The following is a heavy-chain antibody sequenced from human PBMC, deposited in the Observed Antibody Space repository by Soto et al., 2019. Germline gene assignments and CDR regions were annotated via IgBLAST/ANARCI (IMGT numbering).Heavy chain of an antibody. D-gene: IGHD3-16*01. CDR2: ISSSGGST. CDR3: AKDHWGSY. Sequence: EMQLLESGGGLVQPGGSLRLSCAASGFTFSTYAMSWVRQAPWKGLEWVSAISSSGGSTYYADSVKGRFTISRDNSKNPLHLQINGLRAEDTALYYCAKDHWGSYSGQGTLVTVSS. V-gene: IGHV3-23*01. J-gene: IGHJ4*02. CDR1: GFTFSTYA.